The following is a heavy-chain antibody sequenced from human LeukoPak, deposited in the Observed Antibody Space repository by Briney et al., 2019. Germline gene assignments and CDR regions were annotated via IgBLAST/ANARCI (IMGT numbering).Heavy chain of an antibody. Sequence: SETLSLTCTVSGGSISPYYWSWIRQPPGKGLEWIGSIYYSGSTYYNPSLKSRVTISVDTSKNQFSLKLSSVTAADTAVYYYARHSSWYGNFDYWGQGTLVTVSS. CDR2: IYYSGST. D-gene: IGHD6-13*01. CDR3: ARHSSWYGNFDY. CDR1: GGSISPYY. J-gene: IGHJ4*02. V-gene: IGHV4-59*05.